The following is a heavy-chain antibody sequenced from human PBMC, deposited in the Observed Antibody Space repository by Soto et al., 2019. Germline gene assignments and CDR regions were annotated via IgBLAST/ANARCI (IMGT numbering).Heavy chain of an antibody. J-gene: IGHJ4*02. Sequence: QVQLMQSGAEVKKPGASVKVSCKASGNTFTNYYIHWVRQAPGQGLAWMGTINPSGGQTTYAQKFLGRVPMTRETATSTLYMELTSLRSEDTAVYYCARGGHVVVVTAAFDYGGQGTLVTVSS. V-gene: IGHV1-46*01. CDR2: INPSGGQT. CDR1: GNTFTNYY. CDR3: ARGGHVVVVTAAFDY. D-gene: IGHD2-21*02.